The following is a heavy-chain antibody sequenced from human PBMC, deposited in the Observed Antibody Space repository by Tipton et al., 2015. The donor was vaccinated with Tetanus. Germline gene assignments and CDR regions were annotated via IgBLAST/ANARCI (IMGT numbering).Heavy chain of an antibody. CDR3: IGYDYGDYYFDY. CDR1: GGSISSYY. V-gene: IGHV4-59*05. Sequence: TLSLTCTVSGGSISSYYCSWVRQPPGKGLEWVGSIYYSGSTYYNPSLKSRVTISIDTSKNQFSLKLNSVTAADTAVHFCIGYDYGDYYFDYWGQGTLVTVSS. J-gene: IGHJ4*02. CDR2: IYYSGST. D-gene: IGHD4-17*01.